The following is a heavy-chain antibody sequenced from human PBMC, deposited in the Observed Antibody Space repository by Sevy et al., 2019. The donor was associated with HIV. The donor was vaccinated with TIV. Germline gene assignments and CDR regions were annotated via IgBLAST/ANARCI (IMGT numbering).Heavy chain of an antibody. Sequence: ASVKVSYKASGYTFTGYYMHWVRQAPGRGLEWMGWINPDSGGPNYAPKFQGRVTLTRDTSISTAYMELSRLKSDDTAVYYCVRDDRDGYFDYWGQGTLVTVSS. J-gene: IGHJ4*02. V-gene: IGHV1-2*02. CDR3: VRDDRDGYFDY. CDR2: INPDSGGP. CDR1: GYTFTGYY.